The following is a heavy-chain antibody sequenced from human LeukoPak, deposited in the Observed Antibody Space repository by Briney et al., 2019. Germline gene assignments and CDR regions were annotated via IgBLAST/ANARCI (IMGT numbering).Heavy chain of an antibody. CDR3: ARDRRSGEDSNF. Sequence: SETLSLTCTVSGGSISSYYWSWIRQPPGKGLEWIGYIYYSGSTNYNPSLKSRVTISVDTSKNQFYLKLSSVTAADTAVYYCARDRRSGEDSNFWGQGTLVTVSS. D-gene: IGHD2-15*01. CDR1: GGSISSYY. V-gene: IGHV4-59*01. CDR2: IYYSGST. J-gene: IGHJ4*02.